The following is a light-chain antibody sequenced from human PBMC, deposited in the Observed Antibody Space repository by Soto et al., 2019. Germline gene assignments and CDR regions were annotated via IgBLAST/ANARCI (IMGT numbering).Light chain of an antibody. CDR3: QQYGRSPRT. CDR2: GAS. V-gene: IGKV3-20*01. J-gene: IGKJ1*01. Sequence: EIVLTQSPGTLSLSPGERATLSCRASQRISSSYLAWYQQKPGQAPRLLIQGASSRATGIPDRFSGSGSGTDFTLTISRLEPEDFAVYLCQQYGRSPRTFGQGTKVDIK. CDR1: QRISSSY.